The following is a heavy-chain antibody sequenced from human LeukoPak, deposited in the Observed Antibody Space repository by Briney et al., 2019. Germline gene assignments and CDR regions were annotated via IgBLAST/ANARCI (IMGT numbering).Heavy chain of an antibody. J-gene: IGHJ6*02. CDR2: IRSKANSYAT. CDR3: TRLAEGYNGLDV. V-gene: IGHV3-73*01. CDR1: GFTFTGAV. Sequence: GGSLRHSCADPGFTFTGAVMHWVRQASEKGLEWVGRIRSKANSYATAYDVSANGRFTISRDDLKNTAYLQMNSLKIEDTAVYYCTRLAEGYNGLDVWGQGTTVTVSS.